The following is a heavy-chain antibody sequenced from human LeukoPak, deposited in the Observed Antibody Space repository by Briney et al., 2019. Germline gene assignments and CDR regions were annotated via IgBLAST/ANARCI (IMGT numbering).Heavy chain of an antibody. D-gene: IGHD2-15*01. J-gene: IGHJ4*02. Sequence: GGSLRLSCAASGFIVSTNYMSWVRQAPGKGLEWVSVIFSGGSTYYADSVKGRFSISRDNSKNTLYLQVNSLRADDTAVYYCANSGLNRFEYWGQGALVTVSS. V-gene: IGHV3-53*01. CDR1: GFIVSTNY. CDR2: IFSGGST. CDR3: ANSGLNRFEY.